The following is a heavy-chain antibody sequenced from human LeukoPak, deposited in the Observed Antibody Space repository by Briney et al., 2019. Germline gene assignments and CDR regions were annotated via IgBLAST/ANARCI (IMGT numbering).Heavy chain of an antibody. CDR3: ARESWGPVGP. CDR2: TYTDTSA. Sequence: GGSLRLSCAASGFTVSNNHMSWVRQAPGKGLEWVSLTYTDTSAYYADSVKGRFTISRDNSENTLNLQMNSLRVEDTAVYYCARESWGPVGPWGQGTLVTVS. CDR1: GFTVSNNH. D-gene: IGHD3-16*01. J-gene: IGHJ5*02. V-gene: IGHV3-66*02.